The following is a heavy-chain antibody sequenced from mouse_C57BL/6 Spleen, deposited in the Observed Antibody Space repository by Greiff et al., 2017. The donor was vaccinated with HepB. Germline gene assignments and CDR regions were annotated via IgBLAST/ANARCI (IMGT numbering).Heavy chain of an antibody. J-gene: IGHJ4*01. CDR3: AREESSGYDAMDY. CDR2: INPSNGGT. Sequence: QVRLQQSGTELVKPGASVKLSCKASGYTFTSYWMHWVKQRPGQGLEWIGNINPSNGGTNYNEKFKSKATLTVDKSSSTAYMQLSSLTSEDSAVYYCAREESSGYDAMDYWGQGTSVTVSS. CDR1: GYTFTSYW. V-gene: IGHV1-53*01. D-gene: IGHD3-2*02.